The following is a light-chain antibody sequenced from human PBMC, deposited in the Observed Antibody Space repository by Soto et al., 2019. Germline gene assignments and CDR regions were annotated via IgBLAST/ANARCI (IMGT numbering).Light chain of an antibody. CDR3: ERYDTLPGT. CDR2: AAS. Sequence: DIQMTQSPISLSASVGDRVTITCRASQGISNYVAWYQQKPGKVPSLLIYAASMLQSGVPYRFSGSGSGTDFTLTISSLQPEDVATYYCERYDTLPGTFGPGTKVDI. CDR1: QGISNY. J-gene: IGKJ3*01. V-gene: IGKV1-27*01.